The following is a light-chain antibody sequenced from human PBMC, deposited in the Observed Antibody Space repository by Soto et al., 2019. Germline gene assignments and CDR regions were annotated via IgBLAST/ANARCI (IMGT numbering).Light chain of an antibody. CDR3: QPYGDSRT. V-gene: IGKV3-20*01. J-gene: IGKJ1*01. Sequence: EIVLTQSPGTLSLSPGERATLSCRASQSVSSSYLAWYQQKPGQAPRLLIYGASSRATGIPDRFSGSGSGTDFTLTISRLEPEDFAVYYCQPYGDSRTLGRGTKVDIK. CDR2: GAS. CDR1: QSVSSSY.